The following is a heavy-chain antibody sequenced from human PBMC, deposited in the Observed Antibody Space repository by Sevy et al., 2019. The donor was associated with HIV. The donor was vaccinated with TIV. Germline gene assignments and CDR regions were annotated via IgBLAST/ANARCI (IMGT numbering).Heavy chain of an antibody. D-gene: IGHD4-17*01. V-gene: IGHV3-30-3*01. J-gene: IGHJ4*02. CDR3: ARADYGDYSGEFDY. Sequence: GESLKISCAASGISFSSHAMHWVRQAAGKGLEWVTIISYDGSNKYYADSVKGRFTISRDNSKNTLYLQMNSLRAEDTAVYYCARADYGDYSGEFDYWGQGTLVTVSS. CDR1: GISFSSHA. CDR2: ISYDGSNK.